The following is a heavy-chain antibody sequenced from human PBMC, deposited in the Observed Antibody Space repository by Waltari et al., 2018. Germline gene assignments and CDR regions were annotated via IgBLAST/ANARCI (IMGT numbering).Heavy chain of an antibody. V-gene: IGHV4-34*01. CDR1: GGSFSGYY. CDR2: INHSGST. J-gene: IGHJ4*02. CDR3: ARGRGSGWSPKPYYFDY. Sequence: QVQLQQWGAGLLKPSATLSLTCAVYGGSFSGYYWSWLRQPPGKGLEWIGEINHSGSTNYNPSLKSRVTISVDTSKNQFSLKLSSVTAADTAVYYCARGRGSGWSPKPYYFDYWGQGTLVTVSS. D-gene: IGHD6-19*01.